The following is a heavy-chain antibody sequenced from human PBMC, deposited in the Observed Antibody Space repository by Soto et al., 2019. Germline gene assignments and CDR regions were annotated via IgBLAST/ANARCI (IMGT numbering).Heavy chain of an antibody. V-gene: IGHV4-34*01. J-gene: IGHJ4*02. CDR2: INHSGST. Sequence: SETLSLTCSVYGGSFSGYYWSWIRQPPGKGLEWIGEINHSGSTNYNPSLKSRVTISVDTSKNQFSLKLSSVTAADTAVYYCARRLYYDILTGYYIPPYYFDYWGQGTLVTVSS. CDR1: GGSFSGYY. CDR3: ARRLYYDILTGYYIPPYYFDY. D-gene: IGHD3-9*01.